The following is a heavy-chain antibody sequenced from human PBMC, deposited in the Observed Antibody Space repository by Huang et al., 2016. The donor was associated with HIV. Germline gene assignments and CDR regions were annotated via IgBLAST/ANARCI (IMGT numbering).Heavy chain of an antibody. CDR3: VRVRRVMDTYCVADCSTLEAFDI. Sequence: QVQLVQSGSELKKPGASVKVSCKASGYTFTNYGVHWVRQAPGQGLGWMGLINTETGQPRYAQGLTGRFVFSLETSVNTAYLQISSLKAADSAIYYCVRVRRVMDTYCVADCSTLEAFDIWGQGTVVTVSA. J-gene: IGHJ3*02. CDR2: INTETGQP. CDR1: GYTFTNYG. V-gene: IGHV7-4-1*02. D-gene: IGHD2-21*02.